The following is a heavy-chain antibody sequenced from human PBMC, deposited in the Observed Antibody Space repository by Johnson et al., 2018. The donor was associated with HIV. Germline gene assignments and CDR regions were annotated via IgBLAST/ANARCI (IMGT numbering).Heavy chain of an antibody. D-gene: IGHD1-14*01. J-gene: IGHJ3*02. CDR1: GFTFSSYA. V-gene: IGHV3-23*04. CDR3: ARVGRGLGTEDAFDI. CDR2: VSDGAGNT. Sequence: VLLVESGGGLVQPGGSLRLSCAASGFTFSSYALTWVRQAPGKGLEWVSTVSDGAGNTYYADSVKGRFTISRDNSKNTLYLQMNSLRAEDTAVYYCARVGRGLGTEDAFDIWGQGTMVTVSS.